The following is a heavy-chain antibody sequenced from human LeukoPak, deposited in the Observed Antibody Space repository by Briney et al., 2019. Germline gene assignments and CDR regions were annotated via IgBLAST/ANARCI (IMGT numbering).Heavy chain of an antibody. CDR2: IDPSDSYT. CDR3: ARHGIYGSGSYLSWFDP. J-gene: IGHJ5*02. V-gene: IGHV5-10-1*01. D-gene: IGHD3-10*01. Sequence: GESLKISCKGSGYSFTSNWISWVRQMPGKGLEWMGRIDPSDSYTNYSPSFQGHATISADKSISTAYLQRSSLKASDTAMYYCARHGIYGSGSYLSWFDPWGQGTLVTVSS. CDR1: GYSFTSNW.